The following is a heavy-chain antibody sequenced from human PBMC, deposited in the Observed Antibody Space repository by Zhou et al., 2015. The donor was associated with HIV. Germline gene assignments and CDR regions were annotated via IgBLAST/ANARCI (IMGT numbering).Heavy chain of an antibody. CDR1: GGTFSSYA. D-gene: IGHD2-15*01. CDR2: IIPIFGTA. Sequence: QVQLVQSGAEVKKPGSSVKVSCKASGGTFSSYAISWVRQAPGQGLEWMGGIIPIFGTANYAQKFQGRVTITADESTSTAYMELSSLRSEDTAVYYCAREYIVVVVAASPRSWFDPVGPGNPGHRLL. V-gene: IGHV1-69*01. J-gene: IGHJ5*02. CDR3: AREYIVVVVAASPRSWFDP.